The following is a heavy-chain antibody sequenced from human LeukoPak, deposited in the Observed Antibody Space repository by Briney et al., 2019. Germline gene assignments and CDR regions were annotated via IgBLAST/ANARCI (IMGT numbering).Heavy chain of an antibody. CDR2: IYYSGST. D-gene: IGHD1-14*01. CDR1: GGSISSYY. Sequence: KPSETLSLTCTVSGGSISSYYWSWIRQPPGKGLEWIGYIYYSGSTNYNPSLKSRVTISVDTSKNQFSLKLSSVTAADTAVYYCARVEGTQFSNQNFDYWGQGTLVTVSS. CDR3: ARVEGTQFSNQNFDY. V-gene: IGHV4-59*01. J-gene: IGHJ4*02.